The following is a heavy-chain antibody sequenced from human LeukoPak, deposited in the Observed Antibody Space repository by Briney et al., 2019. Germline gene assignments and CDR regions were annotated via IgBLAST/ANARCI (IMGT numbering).Heavy chain of an antibody. D-gene: IGHD3-10*01. CDR1: GGSISSSNL. V-gene: IGHV4-4*02. CDR3: TRGGLTFGGN. Sequence: PSETLSLTCAVFGGSISSSNLWSWVRQPPGKGLEWIGEGSHRGETNYTPSLTSRVTISIDKSKNPFSLRLTSVTAADTAVYSCTRGGLTFGGNWGQGILVTVSS. CDR2: GSHRGET. J-gene: IGHJ4*02.